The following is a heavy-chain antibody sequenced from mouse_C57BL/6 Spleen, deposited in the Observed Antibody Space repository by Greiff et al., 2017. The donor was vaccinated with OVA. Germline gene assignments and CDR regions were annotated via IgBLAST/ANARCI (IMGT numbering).Heavy chain of an antibody. CDR2: IDPSDSYT. Sequence: VQLQQPGAELVRPGTSVKLSCKASGYTFTSYWMHWVKQRPGQGLEWIGVIDPSDSYTNYNQKFKGKATLTVDTSSSTAYMQLSSLTSEDSAVYYCASRGHSNYLDYWGQGTTLTVSS. D-gene: IGHD2-5*01. CDR1: GYTFTSYW. V-gene: IGHV1-59*01. J-gene: IGHJ2*01. CDR3: ASRGHSNYLDY.